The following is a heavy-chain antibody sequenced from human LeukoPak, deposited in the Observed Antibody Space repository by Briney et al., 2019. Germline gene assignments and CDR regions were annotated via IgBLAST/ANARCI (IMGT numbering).Heavy chain of an antibody. J-gene: IGHJ4*02. CDR3: ARGRLWSGSYYFDY. CDR1: GFTFSSYD. CDR2: IGTAGDT. D-gene: IGHD3-3*01. Sequence: QPGRSLRLSCAASGFTFSSYDMHWVRQATGKGLEWVSAIGTAGDTYYPGSVKGRFTISRENAKNSLYLQMNSLRAGDTAVYYCARGRLWSGSYYFDYWGQGTLVTVSS. V-gene: IGHV3-13*01.